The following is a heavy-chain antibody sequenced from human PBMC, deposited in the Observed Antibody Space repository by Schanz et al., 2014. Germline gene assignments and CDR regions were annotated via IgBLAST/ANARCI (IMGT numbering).Heavy chain of an antibody. V-gene: IGHV3-7*01. Sequence: EVQLVESGGGLVQPGGSLRLSCAASGFAFDTYWMSWVRQAPGKGLEWVANIKHDGSEKYYVDSVKGRFTISRDNAKNSIYLEMNSLRAEDTAVFYCARVGGTYYDFWSGVPPTVMHDGFDIWGQGTMVTVS. J-gene: IGHJ3*02. D-gene: IGHD3-3*01. CDR3: ARVGGTYYDFWSGVPPTVMHDGFDI. CDR2: IKHDGSEK. CDR1: GFAFDTYW.